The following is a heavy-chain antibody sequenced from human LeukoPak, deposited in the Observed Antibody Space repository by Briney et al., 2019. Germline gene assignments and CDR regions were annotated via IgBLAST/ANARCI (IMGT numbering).Heavy chain of an antibody. CDR1: GFTFSDYY. D-gene: IGHD3-10*01. Sequence: GSLRLSCAASGFTFSDYYMSWIRQAPGKGLEWIGTIYYSGSTYYNPSLKSRVTISVDTSNNHFSLKLSSVTAADTAVYYCARRFSRITMIRGESWFDPWGQGTLVIVSS. J-gene: IGHJ5*02. CDR3: ARRFSRITMIRGESWFDP. CDR2: IYYSGST. V-gene: IGHV4-34*01.